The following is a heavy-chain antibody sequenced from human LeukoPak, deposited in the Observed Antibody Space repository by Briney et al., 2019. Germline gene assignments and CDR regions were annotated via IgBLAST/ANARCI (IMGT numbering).Heavy chain of an antibody. CDR2: ISGSGAGT. V-gene: IGHV3-23*01. D-gene: IGHD3-10*01. CDR3: AKLRGTMVRGVIPHYFDY. Sequence: GGSLRLSCTASGFTFNSFAMTWVRQAPGKGPEWVSGISGSGAGTYYADSVKGRFTISRDNSKNTLYLQMNSLRAEDTAVYYCAKLRGTMVRGVIPHYFDYWGQGTLVTVSS. CDR1: GFTFNSFA. J-gene: IGHJ4*02.